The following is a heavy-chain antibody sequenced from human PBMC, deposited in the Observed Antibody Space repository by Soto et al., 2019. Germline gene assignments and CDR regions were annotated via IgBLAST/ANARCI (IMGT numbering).Heavy chain of an antibody. CDR2: IRSKANSYAT. J-gene: IGHJ4*02. CDR1: GFTFSGSA. D-gene: IGHD3-22*01. CDR3: TRHRDYYDSSGYDY. V-gene: IGHV3-73*01. Sequence: GGSLRLSCAASGFTFSGSAMHWVRQASGKGLEWVGRIRSKANSYATAYAASVKGRFTISRDDSKNTAYLQMNSLKTEDTAVYYCTRHRDYYDSSGYDYWGQGTLVTVSS.